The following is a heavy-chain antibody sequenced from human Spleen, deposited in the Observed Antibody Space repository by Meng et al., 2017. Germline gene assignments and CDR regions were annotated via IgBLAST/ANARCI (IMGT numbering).Heavy chain of an antibody. D-gene: IGHD6-13*01. V-gene: IGHV3-21*01. J-gene: IGHJ4*02. CDR3: ASEQQLGKSLDY. Sequence: GESLKISCAASGFIFSSYTMNWVRQASGRGLEWVSSISSSSTYIYYADSLKGRFTISRDNAKNSLYLQMNSLRAEDTAVYYCASEQQLGKSLDYWGQGTLVTVSS. CDR1: GFIFSSYT. CDR2: ISSSSTYI.